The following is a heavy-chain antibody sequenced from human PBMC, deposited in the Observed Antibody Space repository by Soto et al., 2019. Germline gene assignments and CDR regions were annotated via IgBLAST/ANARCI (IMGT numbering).Heavy chain of an antibody. D-gene: IGHD3-22*01. J-gene: IGHJ4*02. Sequence: PSETLSLSWTVAGGSVSSDGCCWSWNRQSPGKGLEWIGYIFYIGSTSYNPSLKSRVTISVDTSKNQFSLRLSSVTAADTAVYYCARDSHYYDSGGYYYHLDKWGQGTLVTVSS. CDR1: GGSVSSDGCC. CDR3: ARDSHYYDSGGYYYHLDK. V-gene: IGHV4-61*08. CDR2: IFYIGST.